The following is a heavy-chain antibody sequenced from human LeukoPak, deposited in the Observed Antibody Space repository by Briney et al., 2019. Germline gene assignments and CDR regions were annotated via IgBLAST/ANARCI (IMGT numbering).Heavy chain of an antibody. CDR1: GGSISGYY. D-gene: IGHD2-8*02. V-gene: IGHV4-59*01. CDR3: GGGLLVGNTGYYFDY. J-gene: IGHJ4*02. CDR2: INYSGST. Sequence: SETLSLTCTVSGGSISGYYWTWIRQPPGKGLEWIGYINYSGSTNYHPSLRSRVTLSVDTSKKEFSFQLSPVPAADAAVFYCGGGLLVGNTGYYFDYWGQGTLVTVSS.